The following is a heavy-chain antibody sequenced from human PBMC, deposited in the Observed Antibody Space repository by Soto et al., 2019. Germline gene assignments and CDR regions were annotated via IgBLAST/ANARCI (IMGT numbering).Heavy chain of an antibody. CDR3: ARRGYSSGWSTFDY. CDR2: IYYSGST. V-gene: IGHV4-59*01. J-gene: IGHJ4*02. Sequence: QVQLQESGPGLVKPSETLSLTCTVSGGSISSYYWSWIRQPPGKGLEWIGYIYYSGSTNYNPSLKSRVTISVDTSQNQFSLELSSVTAADTAVYYCARRGYSSGWSTFDYWGQGTLVIVPS. CDR1: GGSISSYY. D-gene: IGHD6-19*01.